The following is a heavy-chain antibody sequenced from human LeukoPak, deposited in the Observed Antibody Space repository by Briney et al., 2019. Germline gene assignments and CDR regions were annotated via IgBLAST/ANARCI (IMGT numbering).Heavy chain of an antibody. V-gene: IGHV3-23*01. Sequence: PGGSLRLSCAASGFTFSSYAMSCARQAPGKGLEWVSAIGGGGVSTFYADSVKGRFTISRDNSKNTLYLQMNSLRAEDTAVYYCAKRNYYDSSGYYYDYWGQGTLVTVSS. CDR3: AKRNYYDSSGYYYDY. J-gene: IGHJ4*02. CDR2: IGGGGVST. D-gene: IGHD3-22*01. CDR1: GFTFSSYA.